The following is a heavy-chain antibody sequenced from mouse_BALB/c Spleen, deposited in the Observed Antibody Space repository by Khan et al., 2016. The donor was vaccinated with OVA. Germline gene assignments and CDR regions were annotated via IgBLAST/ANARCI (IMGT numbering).Heavy chain of an antibody. D-gene: IGHD2-2*01. CDR2: IDPFSGGT. CDR1: GYSFTSYY. Sequence: VQLKQSGPELMKPGASVKISCKASGYSFTSYYIHWVMQSHGKSLEWIGYIDPFSGGTTYNQKFKGMATLTVDKSSSTAYILLSNLTSEDYEVYYYKRHGYDAWFTYWGQGTLVTVSA. V-gene: IGHV1S135*01. J-gene: IGHJ3*01. CDR3: KRHGYDAWFTY.